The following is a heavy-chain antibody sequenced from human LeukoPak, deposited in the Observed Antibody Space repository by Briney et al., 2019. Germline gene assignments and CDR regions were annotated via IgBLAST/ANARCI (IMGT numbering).Heavy chain of an antibody. CDR1: GYTFTSYG. CDR2: ISAYNGNT. D-gene: IGHD3-3*01. CDR3: ARERYDFWSGPRGWFDP. Sequence: GASVKVSCKASGYTFTSYGISWVRQAPGQGLEWMGWISAYNGNTNYAQKLQGRVTMTRDTSTSTVYMELSSLRSEDTAVYYCARERYDFWSGPRGWFDPWGQGTLVTVSS. V-gene: IGHV1-18*01. J-gene: IGHJ5*02.